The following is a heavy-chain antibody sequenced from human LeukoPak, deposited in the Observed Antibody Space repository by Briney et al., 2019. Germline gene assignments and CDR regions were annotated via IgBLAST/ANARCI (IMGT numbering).Heavy chain of an antibody. CDR3: ARALIRDYYYGMDV. CDR2: INWNGGST. CDR1: GFTFDDYG. Sequence: RPGGSLRLSCAASGFTFDDYGMSWVRQAPGKGLEWVSGINWNGGSTGYADSVKGRFTISRDNAKNSLYLQMNSLGAEDTALYHCARALIRDYYYGMDVWGQGTTVTVSS. D-gene: IGHD3-10*01. J-gene: IGHJ6*02. V-gene: IGHV3-20*01.